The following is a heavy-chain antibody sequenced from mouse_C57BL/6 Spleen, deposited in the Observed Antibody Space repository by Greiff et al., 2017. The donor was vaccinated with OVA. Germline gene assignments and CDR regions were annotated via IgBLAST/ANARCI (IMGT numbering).Heavy chain of an antibody. J-gene: IGHJ1*03. CDR2: IYPGDGDT. V-gene: IGHV1-80*01. CDR3: ASAYGSSPSHWYFDD. CDR1: GYAFSSYW. D-gene: IGHD1-1*01. Sequence: QVQLQQPGAELVKPGASVKLSCKASGYAFSSYWMNWVKQRPGKGLEWIGQIYPGDGDTNYNGKFKGKATLTADKSSSTAYMQLSSLTSEDSAVYVCASAYGSSPSHWYFDDWGTGTTVTVSS.